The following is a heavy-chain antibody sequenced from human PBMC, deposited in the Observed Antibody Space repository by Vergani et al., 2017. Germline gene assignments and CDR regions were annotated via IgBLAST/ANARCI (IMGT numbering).Heavy chain of an antibody. D-gene: IGHD3-9*01. CDR3: AKDRSSDILTGYYNY. CDR1: GFTFSSYA. Sequence: EVQQLESGGGLVQPGGSLRLSCAASGFTFSSYAMSWVRQAPGKGLEWVSAISGSGGSTYYADSVKGRFTISRDNSKNTLYLQMNSLRAEDTAVYYCAKDRSSDILTGYYNYWGQGTLVTVSS. CDR2: ISGSGGST. V-gene: IGHV3-23*01. J-gene: IGHJ4*02.